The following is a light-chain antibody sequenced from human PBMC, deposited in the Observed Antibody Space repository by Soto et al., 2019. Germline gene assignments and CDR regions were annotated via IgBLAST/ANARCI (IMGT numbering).Light chain of an antibody. CDR3: QQYDNWPWT. CDR1: QSISDT. V-gene: IGKV3-15*01. J-gene: IGKJ1*01. CDR2: GAS. Sequence: VLTQSPGTLSLSPGERATLSCRASQSISDTLAWYQQKPGQAPRLLIHGASTRAPGFPARFSGSGSGTDFTLTISSLQSEDFAVYYCQQYDNWPWTFGQGTKV.